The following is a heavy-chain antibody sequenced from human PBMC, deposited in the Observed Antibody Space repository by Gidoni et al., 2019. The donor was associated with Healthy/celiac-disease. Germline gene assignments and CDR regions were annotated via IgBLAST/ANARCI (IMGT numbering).Heavy chain of an antibody. J-gene: IGHJ6*02. CDR1: GFTVSSNY. CDR2: IYSGGST. D-gene: IGHD5-18*01. V-gene: IGHV3-66*02. CDR3: AREGRTAMDYYYGMDV. Sequence: EVQLVESGGGLVQPGGSLRLSCAASGFTVSSNYMSWVRQAPGKGLEWVSVIYSGGSTYYADSVKGRFTISRDNSKNTLYLQMNSLRAEDTAVYYCAREGRTAMDYYYGMDVWGQGTTVTVSS.